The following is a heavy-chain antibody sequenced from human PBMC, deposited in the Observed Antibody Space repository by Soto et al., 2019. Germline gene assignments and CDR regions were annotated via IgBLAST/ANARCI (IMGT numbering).Heavy chain of an antibody. CDR3: AHRRSGWYYGWFDP. CDR2: IYWDDAK. J-gene: IGHJ5*02. D-gene: IGHD6-19*01. V-gene: IGHV2-5*02. Sequence: QITLKESGPTLVKPTQTLTLTCTFSGFSLSTSGVGVGWIRQPPVKALEWLALIYWDDAKRYSPSLKSRLTITKDTSKNQVVLTMTNMDPVDTATYYCAHRRSGWYYGWFDPWGQGTLVTVSS. CDR1: GFSLSTSGVG.